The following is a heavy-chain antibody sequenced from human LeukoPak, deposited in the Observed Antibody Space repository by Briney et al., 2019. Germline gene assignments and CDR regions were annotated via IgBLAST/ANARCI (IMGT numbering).Heavy chain of an antibody. V-gene: IGHV1-2*02. CDR1: VFTFIVYY. J-gene: IGHJ4*02. Sequence: ASVKVPCKASVFTFIVYYMHWVRQAPGQGLEWMGWINLNTGDTDYAPKFQGRVTMTRDTSITTAYMELSRLRYDDTAVYYCARDQPALDYWGRGTLVTVSS. CDR3: ARDQPALDY. CDR2: INLNTGDT.